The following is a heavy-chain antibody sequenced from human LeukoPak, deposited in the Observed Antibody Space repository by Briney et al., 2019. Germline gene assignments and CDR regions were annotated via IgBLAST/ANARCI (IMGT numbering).Heavy chain of an antibody. CDR1: GFTFSSAW. J-gene: IGHJ3*02. CDR2: IKSKTDGGTT. D-gene: IGHD3-9*01. Sequence: KAGGSLRLSCAASGFTFSSAWMSWVRQAPGKGLEWVGRIKSKTDGGTTDYAAPVKGRFTISRDDSKNTLYLQMNSLKTEDTAVYYCTTDPTGYRDTPTDAFDIWGQGTMVTVSS. V-gene: IGHV3-15*01. CDR3: TTDPTGYRDTPTDAFDI.